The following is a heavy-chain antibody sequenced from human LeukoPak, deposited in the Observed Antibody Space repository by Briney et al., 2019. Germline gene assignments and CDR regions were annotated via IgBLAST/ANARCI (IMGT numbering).Heavy chain of an antibody. D-gene: IGHD4-17*01. Sequence: GGSLRLSCAASGFIVNTNYMSWVRQAPGRGLEWVSFIYADGNTYYADSVKGRFTISRDISKNAVFLQMNSLRAEDTAVYYCARDSYGDANFDTWGQGTLVTVSS. J-gene: IGHJ4*02. CDR1: GFIVNTNY. V-gene: IGHV3-53*01. CDR3: ARDSYGDANFDT. CDR2: IYADGNT.